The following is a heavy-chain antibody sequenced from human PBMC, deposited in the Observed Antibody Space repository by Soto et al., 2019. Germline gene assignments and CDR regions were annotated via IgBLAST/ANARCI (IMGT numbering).Heavy chain of an antibody. V-gene: IGHV1-24*01. CDR1: GYTFTSYG. CDR3: ATEAMITFGGVIVNRWFDP. D-gene: IGHD3-16*02. Sequence: ASVKVSCKASGYTFTSYGISWVRQAPGQGLEWMGGFDPEDGETIYAQKFQGRVTMTEDTSTDTAYMELSSLRSEDTAVYYCATEAMITFGGVIVNRWFDPWGQGTLVTVSS. J-gene: IGHJ5*02. CDR2: FDPEDGET.